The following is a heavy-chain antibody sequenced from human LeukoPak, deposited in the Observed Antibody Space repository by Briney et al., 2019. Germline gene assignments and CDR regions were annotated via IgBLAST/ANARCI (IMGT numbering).Heavy chain of an antibody. CDR3: ARDLIQLWLGGYYHYMDV. V-gene: IGHV4-61*02. J-gene: IGHJ6*03. CDR2: IYTSGST. Sequence: SETLSLTCTVSGGSISSGSYYWSWIRQPAGKGLEWIGRIYTSGSTNYNPSLKSRVTISVDTSKNQFSLKLSSVTAADTAVYYCARDLIQLWLGGYYHYMDVWGKGTTVTVSS. D-gene: IGHD5-18*01. CDR1: GGSISSGSYY.